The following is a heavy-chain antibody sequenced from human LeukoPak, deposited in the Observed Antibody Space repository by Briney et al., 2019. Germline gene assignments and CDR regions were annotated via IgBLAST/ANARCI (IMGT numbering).Heavy chain of an antibody. CDR2: ISSNGGRT. CDR1: GFTFSSYA. Sequence: GGSLRLSCAASGFTFSSYAFHWVRQAPGKGLEYFSAISSNGGRTYYANSVKRRFTISRDNSKNTLYLQMGRLRAEDMAVYYCARDFLVGATAFDIWGQGTMVTVSS. V-gene: IGHV3-64*01. D-gene: IGHD1-26*01. J-gene: IGHJ3*02. CDR3: ARDFLVGATAFDI.